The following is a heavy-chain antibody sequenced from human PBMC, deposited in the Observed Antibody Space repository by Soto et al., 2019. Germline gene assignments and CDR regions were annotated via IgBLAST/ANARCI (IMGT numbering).Heavy chain of an antibody. CDR2: INPNSGAT. CDR1: GYTFTGYY. V-gene: IGHV1-2*02. J-gene: IGHJ4*02. CDR3: ARDAVSTIGDFDY. D-gene: IGHD5-12*01. Sequence: GASVKVSCKASGYTFTGYYIHWVRQAPGQGLEWMGWINPNSGATNQAQKFQGRVTMARDTSISTAYMELSRPTSDDTAVYYCARDAVSTIGDFDYWGQGTLVTVSS.